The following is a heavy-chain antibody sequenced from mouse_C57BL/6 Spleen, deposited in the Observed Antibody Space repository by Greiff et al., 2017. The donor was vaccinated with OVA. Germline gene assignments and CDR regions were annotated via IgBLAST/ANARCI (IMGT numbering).Heavy chain of an antibody. J-gene: IGHJ3*01. CDR1: GYAFTNYS. Sequence: VQLQESGAELVRPGTSVKVSCKASGYAFTNYSIEWVKQRPGQGLEWIGVINPGSGGTNYNEKFKGKATLTADKSSSTAYMQLSSLTSEDSAVYFCARDYPFAYWGQGTLVTVSA. D-gene: IGHD2-4*01. CDR2: INPGSGGT. V-gene: IGHV1-54*01. CDR3: ARDYPFAY.